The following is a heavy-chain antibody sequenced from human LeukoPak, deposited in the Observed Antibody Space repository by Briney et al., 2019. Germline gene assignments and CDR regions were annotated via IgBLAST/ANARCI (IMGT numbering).Heavy chain of an antibody. CDR1: GYTFTSYD. J-gene: IGHJ4*02. V-gene: IGHV1-8*01. D-gene: IGHD2-15*01. CDR2: MNPNSGNT. CDR3: ARGPPYCSGGSCCSGY. Sequence: ASVKVSCKASGYTFTSYDINWVRQATGQGLEWMGWMNPNSGNTGYAQKFQGRVTMTRNTSISTAYMELSSLRSEDTAVYYCARGPPYCSGGSCCSGYWGQGTLVTVSS.